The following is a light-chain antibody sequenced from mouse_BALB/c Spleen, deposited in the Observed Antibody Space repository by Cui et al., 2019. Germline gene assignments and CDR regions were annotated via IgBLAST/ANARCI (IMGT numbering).Light chain of an antibody. V-gene: IGKV4-57*01. Sequence: QIVLTQSPAIMSASPGEQVTITCSASSRVSYRHWFQEKSGTSPELWIYSTSNLASGVPARLSGSGSGTSYSLTISRMEAEDAATYYCQKRSSYKGIFTFGSGTKLEIK. J-gene: IGKJ4*01. CDR2: STS. CDR3: QKRSSYKGIFT. CDR1: SRVSY.